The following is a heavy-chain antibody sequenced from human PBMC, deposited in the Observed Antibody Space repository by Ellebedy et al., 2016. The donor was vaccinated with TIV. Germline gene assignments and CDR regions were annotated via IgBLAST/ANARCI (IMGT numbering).Heavy chain of an antibody. V-gene: IGHV4-61*08. CDR1: GGSISSGGYY. J-gene: IGHJ3*02. CDR3: ARARGGVIVAEPDAFDI. D-gene: IGHD3-16*02. CDR2: IYYSGST. Sequence: SETLSLTXTVSGGSISSGGYYWSWIRQHPGKGLEWIGYIYYSGSTNYNPSLKSRVTISVDTSKNQFSLKLSSVTAADTAVYYCARARGGVIVAEPDAFDIWGQGTMVTVSS.